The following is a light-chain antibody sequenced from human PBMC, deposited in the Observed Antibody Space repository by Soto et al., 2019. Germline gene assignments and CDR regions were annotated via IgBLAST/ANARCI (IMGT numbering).Light chain of an antibody. CDR2: AAS. J-gene: IGKJ4*01. CDR1: QGIRHQ. CDR3: QQYNAYPHT. Sequence: DIQVTQSPSSLSASVGDRVTITCQTSQGIRHQLAWFQLKPGKAPKSLIYAASRLQSGVPSRFSGSGSDRDFTLTISSLQPEDFATYYCQQYNAYPHTFGGGTKVEI. V-gene: IGKV1-16*01.